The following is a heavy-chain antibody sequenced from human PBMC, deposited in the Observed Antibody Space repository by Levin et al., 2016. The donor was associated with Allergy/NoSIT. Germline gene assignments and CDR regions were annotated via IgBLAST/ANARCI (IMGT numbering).Heavy chain of an antibody. CDR2: ISFDGAEK. Sequence: WIRQPPGKGLEWVAVISFDGAEKYYADSVKDRFIISRDNSKNTVYVQMSSLRPEDTAIYYCARPGTLLLLNGDAFDVWGQGTKVTVSS. J-gene: IGHJ3*01. V-gene: IGHV3-30-3*01. CDR3: ARPGTLLLLNGDAFDV. D-gene: IGHD1-7*01.